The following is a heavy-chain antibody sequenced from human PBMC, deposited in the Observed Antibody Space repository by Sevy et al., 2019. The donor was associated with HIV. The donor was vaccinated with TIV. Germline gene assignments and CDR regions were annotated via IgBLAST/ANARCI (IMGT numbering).Heavy chain of an antibody. V-gene: IGHV3-7*03. J-gene: IGHJ4*02. CDR1: GFTFSSYW. D-gene: IGHD6-13*01. Sequence: GGSLRLSCAASGFTFSSYWMSWVRQAPGKGLEWVANIKQDGSEKYYVDSVKGRFTISRDNAKNSLYLQMNSLRGEDTAVYYCAKSLTGAGTNAQLRTFDYWGQGTLVTVSS. CDR3: AKSLTGAGTNAQLRTFDY. CDR2: IKQDGSEK.